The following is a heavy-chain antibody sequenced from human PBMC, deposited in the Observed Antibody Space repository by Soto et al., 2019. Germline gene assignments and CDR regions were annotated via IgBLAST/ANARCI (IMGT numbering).Heavy chain of an antibody. V-gene: IGHV5-51*01. Sequence: PGESLKISCKGSGYNFAGYWLAWVRQMPWKGLELMGIIYPSDSDTRYRPSFQGQVTISADKSISSAYLQWSSLRASDTAMYDCARGVVSTRTFDYSAQGTPVTVSS. D-gene: IGHD3-22*01. J-gene: IGHJ4*02. CDR3: ARGVVSTRTFDY. CDR2: IYPSDSDT. CDR1: GYNFAGYW.